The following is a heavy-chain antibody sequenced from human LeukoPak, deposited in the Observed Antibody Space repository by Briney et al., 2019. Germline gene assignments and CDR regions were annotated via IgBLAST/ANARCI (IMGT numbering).Heavy chain of an antibody. D-gene: IGHD5-12*01. CDR3: ERDLGSKWPHWYFDL. J-gene: IGHJ2*01. Sequence: SEALSLTCTVSGGSISDFYWSWIRQSPGKGLEGIGYINYRWNTNSNPSLKSRVTILVDTSKNQLSLKLSSVPAADTAVYYCERDLGSKWPHWYFDLWGRGTLVTVSS. CDR1: GGSISDFY. CDR2: INYRWNT. V-gene: IGHV4-59*01.